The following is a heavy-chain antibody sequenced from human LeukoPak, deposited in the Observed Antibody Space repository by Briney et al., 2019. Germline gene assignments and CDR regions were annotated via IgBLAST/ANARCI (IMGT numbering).Heavy chain of an antibody. CDR3: ARDPSTRDPEGYYYYGMDV. CDR2: IHYSGST. Sequence: SETLSLTCTVSGGSISSGDYYWSWIRQPPGKGLEWIGYIHYSGSTYYNPSLKSRVTISVDTSKNQFSLKLSSVTAADTAVYYCARDPSTRDPEGYYYYGMDVWGQGTTVTVSS. CDR1: GGSISSGDYY. J-gene: IGHJ6*02. D-gene: IGHD2-2*01. V-gene: IGHV4-30-4*01.